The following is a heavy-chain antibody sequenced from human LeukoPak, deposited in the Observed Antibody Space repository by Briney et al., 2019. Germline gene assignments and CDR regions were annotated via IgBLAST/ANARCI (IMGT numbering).Heavy chain of an antibody. D-gene: IGHD2-2*01. J-gene: IGHJ6*03. CDR2: INHSGST. CDR1: GGSFSGYY. V-gene: IGHV4-34*01. Sequence: SETLSLTCAVYGGSFSGYYWSWIRQPPGKGLGWIGEINHSGSTNYSPSLKSRVTMSVDTSKNQFSLRLSSVTAADTAMYYCARVGVQIVVVPAATTQTTYYYYMDVWDKGTTVTVSS. CDR3: ARVGVQIVVVPAATTQTTYYYYMDV.